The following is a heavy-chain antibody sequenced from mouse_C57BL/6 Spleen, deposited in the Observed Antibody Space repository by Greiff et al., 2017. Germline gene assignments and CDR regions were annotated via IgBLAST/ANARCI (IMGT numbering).Heavy chain of an antibody. J-gene: IGHJ4*01. D-gene: IGHD3-1*01. CDR3: ARIRGTGPYYAMDY. Sequence: EVKLMESGGGLVKPGGSLKLSCAASGFTFSDYGMHWVRQAPEKGLEWVAYISSGSSTIYYADTVKGRFTISRDNAKNTLFLQMTSLRSEDTAMYYCARIRGTGPYYAMDYWGQGTSVTVSS. CDR2: ISSGSSTI. CDR1: GFTFSDYG. V-gene: IGHV5-17*01.